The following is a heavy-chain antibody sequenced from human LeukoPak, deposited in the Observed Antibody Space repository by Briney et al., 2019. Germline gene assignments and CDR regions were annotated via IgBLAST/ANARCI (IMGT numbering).Heavy chain of an antibody. CDR3: ARDRGYNSFDY. D-gene: IGHD6-13*01. CDR2: IKEDGSQR. V-gene: IGHV3-7*01. Sequence: GGSLRLSCAGSGFTFSRSWMSWVRQAPGKGLEWVANIKEDGSQRNYVDSVKGRFTISRDKAMNSVFLQMISLRAEATAVYYCARDRGYNSFDYWGQGTLVTVSS. J-gene: IGHJ4*02. CDR1: GFTFSRSW.